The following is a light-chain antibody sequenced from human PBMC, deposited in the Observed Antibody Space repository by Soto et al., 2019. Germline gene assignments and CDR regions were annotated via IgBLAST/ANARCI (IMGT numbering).Light chain of an antibody. CDR2: SAS. V-gene: IGKV1-27*01. J-gene: IGKJ5*01. CDR1: QDISIY. CDR3: QKFNTAPLT. Sequence: DIQMTQSPSSLSASVGDRVTITCRASQDISIYLAWYQQKPGKVPKLLIYSASTLQSGDPSRFSDSGSGTEFTLTISSLQPEDVATYYCQKFNTAPLTFGQGTRLEIK.